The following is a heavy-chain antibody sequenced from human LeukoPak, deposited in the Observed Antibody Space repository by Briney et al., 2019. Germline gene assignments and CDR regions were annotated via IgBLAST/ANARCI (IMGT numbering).Heavy chain of an antibody. J-gene: IGHJ4*02. V-gene: IGHV3-23*01. CDR1: GFTFSSYA. D-gene: IGHD2-21*02. CDR2: LSGSGGST. Sequence: PGGSLRLSCAASGFTFSSYAMSWVRQAPGNGLEWVSALSGSGGSTYYADSVKGRFTISRDNSKHTLYLQMNSLRAEDTAVYYCAKEDCDGDCYPYFDYWGQGTLVTVSS. CDR3: AKEDCDGDCYPYFDY.